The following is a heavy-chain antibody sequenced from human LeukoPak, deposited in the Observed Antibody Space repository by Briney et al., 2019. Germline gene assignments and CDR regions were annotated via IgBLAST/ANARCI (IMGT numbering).Heavy chain of an antibody. Sequence: GGSLRLSCAAYGFTFSSYWMSWVRQAPGKGLEWVANIKQDGSEKYYVDSVKGRFTISRDNAKNSLYLQMNSLRAEDTAVYYCARVSHGGSYGYWGQGTLVTVSS. CDR1: GFTFSSYW. D-gene: IGHD1-26*01. V-gene: IGHV3-7*01. J-gene: IGHJ4*02. CDR3: ARVSHGGSYGY. CDR2: IKQDGSEK.